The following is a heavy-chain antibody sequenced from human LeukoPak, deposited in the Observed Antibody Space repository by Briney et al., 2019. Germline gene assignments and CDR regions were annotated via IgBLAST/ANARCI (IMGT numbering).Heavy chain of an antibody. CDR2: INAGNGDT. V-gene: IGHV1-3*01. CDR3: ARVYYYGSGNIREIGY. CDR1: GYTFSHYA. Sequence: ASVKVSCTASGYTFSHYAMHWVRQAPGQRLEWMGWINAGNGDTKYSLKFQGRVTITRDTSASTAYMELSSLRSEDTAVYYCARVYYYGSGNIREIGYWGQGTLVTVSS. D-gene: IGHD3-10*01. J-gene: IGHJ4*02.